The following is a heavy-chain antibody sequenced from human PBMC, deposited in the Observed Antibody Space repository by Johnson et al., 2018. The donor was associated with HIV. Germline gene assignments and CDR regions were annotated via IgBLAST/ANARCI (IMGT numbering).Heavy chain of an antibody. CDR2: ISWDGGST. CDR1: GFKLYEYD. V-gene: IGHV3-43D*03. CDR3: ARATTSKDHAFDI. D-gene: IGHD1-14*01. J-gene: IGHJ3*02. Sequence: QLVESGGDVVRPGGSLRISCVASGFKLYEYDVSWVRQAPGKGLEWVSLISWDGGSTYYADSVKGRFTISRDNSKNTLYLQMNSLRAEDTAVFYCARATTSKDHAFDIWGQGTMVTVSS.